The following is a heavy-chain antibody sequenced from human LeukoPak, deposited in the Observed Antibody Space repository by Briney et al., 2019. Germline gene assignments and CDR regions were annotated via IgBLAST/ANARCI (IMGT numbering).Heavy chain of an antibody. CDR2: IYYSGST. CDR1: GGSISSYY. D-gene: IGHD3-10*01. J-gene: IGHJ4*02. V-gene: IGHV4-59*08. Sequence: SETLSLTCTVSGGSISSYYWSWIRQPPGKGLEWIGYIYYSGSTNYNPSLKSRVTISVDTSKNQFSLKLSSVTAADTAEYYCARHSYYGSGSYYNGPMGYWGQGTLVTVSS. CDR3: ARHSYYGSGSYYNGPMGY.